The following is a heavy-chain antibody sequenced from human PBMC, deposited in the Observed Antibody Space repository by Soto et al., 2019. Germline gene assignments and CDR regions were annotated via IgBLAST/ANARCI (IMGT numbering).Heavy chain of an antibody. D-gene: IGHD6-6*01. CDR3: ARDLVRGYFDY. Sequence: QVQLVESGGGVVQPGRSLRLSCAASGFTFSSYGMHWVRQAPGKGLEWVAVIWYDGSNKYYADSVKGRFTISRDNSNDTLYLQMNSLRVEDTAVYYCARDLVRGYFDYWGQGTLVTVSS. J-gene: IGHJ4*02. V-gene: IGHV3-33*01. CDR2: IWYDGSNK. CDR1: GFTFSSYG.